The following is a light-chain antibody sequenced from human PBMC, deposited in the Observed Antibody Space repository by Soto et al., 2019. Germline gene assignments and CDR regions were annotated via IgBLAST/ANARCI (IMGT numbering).Light chain of an antibody. CDR2: DAS. CDR1: LSVSTY. CDR3: QQRSNWPPRT. J-gene: IGKJ4*01. Sequence: EIVLTQSPATLSLSPGERATLSCRASLSVSTYLAWYQQKPGKAPKLLIYDASNRATGIPARFSGSGSGTDFTLTISSLQPEDFAVYYCQQRSNWPPRTFGEGTRVEIK. V-gene: IGKV3-11*01.